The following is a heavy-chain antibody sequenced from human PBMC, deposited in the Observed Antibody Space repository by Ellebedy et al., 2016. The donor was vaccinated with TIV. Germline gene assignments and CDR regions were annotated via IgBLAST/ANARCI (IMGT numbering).Heavy chain of an antibody. CDR3: ARHVVAAASPRTYDAFDI. J-gene: IGHJ3*02. V-gene: IGHV4-39*01. Sequence: MPSETLSPTCTVSGGSIRSSSYYWGWIRQPPAKGLEWIGSIYYSGSTYYNPSLKSRVTISVDTSKNQFYLKLSSVTAADTAVYYCARHVVAAASPRTYDAFDIWGQGTMVTVSS. CDR2: IYYSGST. CDR1: GGSIRSSSYY. D-gene: IGHD6-13*01.